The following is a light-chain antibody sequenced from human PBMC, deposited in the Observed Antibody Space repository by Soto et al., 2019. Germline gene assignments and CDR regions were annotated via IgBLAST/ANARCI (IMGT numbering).Light chain of an antibody. CDR2: DNN. J-gene: IGLJ2*01. CDR1: SSNIGNNY. Sequence: QSVLTQPPSVSAATGQKVTISCSGGSSNIGNNYVSWYQQLPGTAPKLLIFDNNERPSGIPDRFSGSKSGTSATLGITGLQTGDEADYYCGTWDSSLGAVLFGGGTQLTVL. CDR3: GTWDSSLGAVL. V-gene: IGLV1-51*01.